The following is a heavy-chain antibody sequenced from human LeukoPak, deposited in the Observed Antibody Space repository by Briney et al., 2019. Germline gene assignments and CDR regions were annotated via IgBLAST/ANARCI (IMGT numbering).Heavy chain of an antibody. CDR2: INSDGSST. CDR3: AKAIVVVPAPYDFWSGYYGDAFDI. CDR1: GFTFSSYW. D-gene: IGHD3-3*01. V-gene: IGHV3-74*01. Sequence: PGGSLRLSCAASGFTFSSYWMHWVRQAPGKGLVWVSRINSDGSSTSYADSVKGRFTISRDNAKNTLYLQMNSLRAEDTAVYYCAKAIVVVPAPYDFWSGYYGDAFDIWGQGTMVTVSS. J-gene: IGHJ3*02.